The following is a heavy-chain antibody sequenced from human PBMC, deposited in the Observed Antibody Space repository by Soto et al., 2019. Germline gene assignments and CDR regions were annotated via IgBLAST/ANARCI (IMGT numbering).Heavy chain of an antibody. V-gene: IGHV3-30-3*01. D-gene: IGHD5-18*01. J-gene: IGHJ4*02. CDR1: GFTFSSYA. CDR3: ARDLDQLWSLDY. CDR2: ISYDGSNK. Sequence: GGSLRLSCAASGFTFSSYAMHWVRQAPGKGLEWVAVISYDGSNKYYADSVKGRFTISRDNSKNTLYLQMNSLRAEDTAVYYCARDLDQLWSLDYWGQGTLVTVSS.